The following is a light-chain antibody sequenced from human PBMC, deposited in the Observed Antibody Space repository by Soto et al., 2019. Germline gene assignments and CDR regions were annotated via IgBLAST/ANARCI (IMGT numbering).Light chain of an antibody. Sequence: EIVMTQSPATLSVSPGERATLSCRASQSVSSNLAWYQQKPGQAPRLLICGASTRATGIPARFSGSGSGTEFTLTIRSLESEDFAVYYCQQYNNWPLLTFGGGTKVEIK. V-gene: IGKV3-15*01. J-gene: IGKJ4*01. CDR1: QSVSSN. CDR2: GAS. CDR3: QQYNNWPLLT.